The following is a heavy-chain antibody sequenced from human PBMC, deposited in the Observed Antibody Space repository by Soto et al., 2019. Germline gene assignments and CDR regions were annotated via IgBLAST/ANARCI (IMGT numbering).Heavy chain of an antibody. CDR3: ARDPTVTSSRGYYGMDV. V-gene: IGHV3-33*01. CDR2: IWYDGSNK. J-gene: IGHJ6*02. Sequence: GSLRLSCAASGFTFSSYGMHWVRQAPGKGLEWVAVIWYDGSNKYYADSVKGRFTISRDNSKNTLYLQRNSLRAEDTAVYYCARDPTVTSSRGYYGMDVWGQGTTVTVSS. D-gene: IGHD4-17*01. CDR1: GFTFSSYG.